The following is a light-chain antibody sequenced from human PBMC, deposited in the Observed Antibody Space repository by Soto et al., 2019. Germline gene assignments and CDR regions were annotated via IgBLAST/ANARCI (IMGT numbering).Light chain of an antibody. CDR1: QSVSSN. Sequence: EIVMTQSPATLSVSPGERATLSCRASQSVSSNLAWYQQKRGQAPRLLIYVASTRATGIPARFSGSGSGTEFPLTISSLQSEDFAVYYCQQYDNWPYTFGQGTKLEIK. CDR3: QQYDNWPYT. CDR2: VAS. V-gene: IGKV3-15*01. J-gene: IGKJ2*01.